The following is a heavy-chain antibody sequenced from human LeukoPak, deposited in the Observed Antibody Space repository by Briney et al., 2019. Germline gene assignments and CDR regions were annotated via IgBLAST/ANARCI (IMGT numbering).Heavy chain of an antibody. CDR2: IYPGDSDT. CDR3: ARYYDFRSGSRRLSYYGMDV. V-gene: IGHV5-51*01. Sequence: GESLKISCKGAGYSLTSYWIGWVRQMPGKGLEWMGIIYPGDSDTRYSPSFQGQVTISADKSISTAYLQWSSLKASDTAMYYCARYYDFRSGSRRLSYYGMDVWGQGTTVTVSS. CDR1: GYSLTSYW. J-gene: IGHJ6*02. D-gene: IGHD3-3*01.